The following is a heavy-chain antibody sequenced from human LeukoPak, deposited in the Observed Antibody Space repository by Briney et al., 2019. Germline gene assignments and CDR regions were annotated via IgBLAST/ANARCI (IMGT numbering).Heavy chain of an antibody. D-gene: IGHD3-3*01. J-gene: IGHJ4*02. CDR1: GFTFSDYW. CDR3: AKITYDFWSGYYYYFDY. Sequence: GGSLRLSCAASGFTFSDYWMNWVRQAPGKGLEWVANINQDGSAKYYVDSVKGRFTISRDNSKNTLYLQMNSLRAEDTAVYYCAKITYDFWSGYYYYFDYWGQGTLVTVSS. CDR2: INQDGSAK. V-gene: IGHV3-7*03.